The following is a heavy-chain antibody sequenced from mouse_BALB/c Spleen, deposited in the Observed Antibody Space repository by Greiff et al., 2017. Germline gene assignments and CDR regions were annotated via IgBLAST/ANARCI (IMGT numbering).Heavy chain of an antibody. J-gene: IGHJ4*01. CDR3: ARGDDYAMDY. Sequence: EVKLVESGGGLVQPGGSRKLSCAASGFTFSSFGMHWVRQAPEKGLEWVAYISSGSSTIYYADTVKGRFTISRDNPKNTLFLQMTSLRSEDTAMYYCARGDDYAMDYWGQGTSVTVSS. D-gene: IGHD3-3*01. CDR1: GFTFSSFG. V-gene: IGHV5-17*02. CDR2: ISSGSSTI.